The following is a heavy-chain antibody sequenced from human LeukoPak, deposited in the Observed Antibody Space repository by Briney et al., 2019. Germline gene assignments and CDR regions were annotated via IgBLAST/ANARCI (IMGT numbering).Heavy chain of an antibody. CDR2: IIPILGIA. CDR3: ARVVDDSRSDYFDY. D-gene: IGHD3-22*01. Sequence: SVKVSCTASGGTSSSYAISWVRQAPGQGLEWMGRIIPILGIANYAQKFQGRVTITADKSTSTAYMELSSLRSEDTAVYYCARVVDDSRSDYFDYWGQGTLVTVSS. V-gene: IGHV1-69*04. CDR1: GGTSSSYA. J-gene: IGHJ4*02.